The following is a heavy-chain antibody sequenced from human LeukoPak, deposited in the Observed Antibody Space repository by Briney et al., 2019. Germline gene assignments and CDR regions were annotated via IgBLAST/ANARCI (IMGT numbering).Heavy chain of an antibody. CDR2: IKQGGNEK. V-gene: IGHV3-7*01. CDR3: VRSSGWLMDY. CDR1: GFTFSRHW. D-gene: IGHD6-19*01. Sequence: GGSLRLSCAASGFTFSRHWMNWVRQVPGKGLEWVANIKQGGNEKNYVDSVKGRFTISRDDAKNSLYLQMNSLRAEDTAVYYCVRSSGWLMDYWGQGTPVTVSS. J-gene: IGHJ4*02.